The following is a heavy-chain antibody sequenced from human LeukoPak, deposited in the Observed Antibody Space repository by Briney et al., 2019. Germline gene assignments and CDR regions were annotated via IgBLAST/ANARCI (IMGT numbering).Heavy chain of an antibody. CDR2: INHSGST. CDR1: GGSSSGYY. CDR3: ASKDPYCTNGVCRTGPDY. V-gene: IGHV4-34*01. D-gene: IGHD2-8*01. Sequence: PSETLSLTCAVYGGSSSGYYWSWIRQPPGKGLEWIGEINHSGSTNYNPSLKSRVTISVDTSKNQFSLKLSSVTAADTAVYYCASKDPYCTNGVCRTGPDYWGQGTLVTVSS. J-gene: IGHJ4*02.